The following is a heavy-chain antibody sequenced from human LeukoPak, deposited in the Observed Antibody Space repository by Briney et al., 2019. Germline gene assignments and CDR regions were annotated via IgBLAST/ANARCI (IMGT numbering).Heavy chain of an antibody. J-gene: IGHJ4*02. V-gene: IGHV3-43*02. CDR1: GFTFDDYG. CDR3: AKEKCSGSFSDFDY. CDR2: ISGDGVRA. Sequence: GGSLRLSCAASGFTFDDYGMHWVRQVPGKGLEWLSVISGDGVRADYADSVKGRFTVSRDNSKNSLYLQMNSLRTEDTALYYCAKEKCSGSFSDFDYWGQGTLVTVSS. D-gene: IGHD2-15*01.